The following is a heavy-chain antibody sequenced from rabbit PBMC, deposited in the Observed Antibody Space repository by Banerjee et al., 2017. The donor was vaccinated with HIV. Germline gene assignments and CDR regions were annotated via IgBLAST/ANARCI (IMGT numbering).Heavy chain of an antibody. CDR2: IYTGSSGRT. CDR1: GFSFSSSYY. J-gene: IGHJ4*01. Sequence: QSLEESGGDLVKPGASLTLTCTASGFSFSSSYYMCWVRQAPGKGLEWIACIYTGSSGRTYYASWAKGRFTISSNNAQNTVDLQMNSLTAADTATYFCARDMTNNVGYPYFNLWGQGTLVTDS. V-gene: IGHV1S40*01. D-gene: IGHD2-1*01. CDR3: ARDMTNNVGYPYFNL.